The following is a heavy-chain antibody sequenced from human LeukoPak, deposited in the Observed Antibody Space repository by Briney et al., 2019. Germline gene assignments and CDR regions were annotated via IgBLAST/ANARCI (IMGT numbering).Heavy chain of an antibody. CDR3: AGGYSGYEEFVANFDY. J-gene: IGHJ4*02. Sequence: GASVKVSCKASGYTFTSYYMHWVRQAPGQGLEWMGIINPSGGSTSYAQKFQGRVTMTRDTSTSTVYMELSSLRSEYTAVYYCAGGYSGYEEFVANFDYWGQGTLVTVSS. CDR2: INPSGGST. V-gene: IGHV1-46*01. D-gene: IGHD5-12*01. CDR1: GYTFTSYY.